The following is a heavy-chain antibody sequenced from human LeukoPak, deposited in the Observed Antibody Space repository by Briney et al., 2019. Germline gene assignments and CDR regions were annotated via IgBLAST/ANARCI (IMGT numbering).Heavy chain of an antibody. V-gene: IGHV3-30*04. D-gene: IGHD5-18*01. Sequence: GGSLRLSCAASGFTFNAYAMHWVRQAPGKGPEWVAVVWYDGTNQYYVDSVKGRFTISRDNSKNTVFLQMNSLRAEDTATYYCARDLATYTYGYIYGFWGQGTLVTVSS. J-gene: IGHJ4*02. CDR3: ARDLATYTYGYIYGF. CDR2: VWYDGTNQ. CDR1: GFTFNAYA.